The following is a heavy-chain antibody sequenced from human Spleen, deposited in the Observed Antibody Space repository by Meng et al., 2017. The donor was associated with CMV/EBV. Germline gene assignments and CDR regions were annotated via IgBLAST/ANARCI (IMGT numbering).Heavy chain of an antibody. CDR2: IIPIFGTA. CDR3: AREGEGHYYYYGMDV. V-gene: IGHV1-69*05. J-gene: IGHJ6*02. CDR1: GGTFSSYA. Sequence: SVKVSCKASGGTFSSYAISWVRHAPGQGLEWMGGIIPIFGTANYAQKFQGRVTITTDESTSTAYMELSSLRSEDTAVYYCAREGEGHYYYYGMDVWGQGTTVTVSS.